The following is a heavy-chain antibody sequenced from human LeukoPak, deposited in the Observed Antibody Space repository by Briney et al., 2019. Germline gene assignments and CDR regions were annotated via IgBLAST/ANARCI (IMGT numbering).Heavy chain of an antibody. J-gene: IGHJ3*01. CDR2: INPTSGAT. Sequence: ASVKVSCKASGYTFSDYYMYWVRQAPGQGLDWVGWINPTSGATDYAQKFQGRVTMTRDTSNNTSHMELSRLRSDDTAVYYCAREFRTTTWSFDAFDLWGQGTMVTVSS. CDR1: GYTFSDYY. V-gene: IGHV1-2*02. CDR3: AREFRTTTWSFDAFDL. D-gene: IGHD1/OR15-1a*01.